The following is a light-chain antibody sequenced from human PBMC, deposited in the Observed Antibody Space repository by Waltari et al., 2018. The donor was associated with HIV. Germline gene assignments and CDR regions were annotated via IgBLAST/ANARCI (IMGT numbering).Light chain of an antibody. Sequence: DIVMTQSPDSLAVSLCERATINCKSSQSVLYSSNNKNYLAWYQQKPGQPPKLLIYWASTRESGVPDRFGGSGSGTDFTLTISSLQAEDVAVYYCQQYYSTPLTFGGGTKVEIK. CDR3: QQYYSTPLT. CDR2: WAS. J-gene: IGKJ4*01. CDR1: QSVLYSSNNKNY. V-gene: IGKV4-1*01.